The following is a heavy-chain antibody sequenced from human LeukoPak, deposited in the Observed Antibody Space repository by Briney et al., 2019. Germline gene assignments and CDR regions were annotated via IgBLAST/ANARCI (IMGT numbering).Heavy chain of an antibody. V-gene: IGHV4-39*07. CDR1: GGSISSSSYY. CDR2: IYYSGST. J-gene: IGHJ4*02. CDR3: ARGLVGGVSDYFDY. Sequence: SETLSLTCTVSGGSISSSSYYWGWIRQPPGKGLEWIGSIYYSGSTYYNPSLKSRVTISVDTSKNQFSLKLSSVTAADTAVYYCARGLVGGVSDYFDYWGQGTLVTVSS. D-gene: IGHD3-10*01.